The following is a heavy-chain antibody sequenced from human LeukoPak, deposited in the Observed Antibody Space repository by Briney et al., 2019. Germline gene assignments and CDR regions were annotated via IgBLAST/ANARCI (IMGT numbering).Heavy chain of an antibody. CDR3: ARDPYSGNYGTYYYYYMDV. Sequence: GGSLRLSCAASGFTFSNYNMNWVRQAPGKAMEWVSSITSSGTYTFYADSVKGRFTISRDNAKNSLYLQMDSLGPEDTAEYYCARDPYSGNYGTYYYYYMDVWGKGTTVTISS. CDR1: GFTFSNYN. V-gene: IGHV3-21*01. D-gene: IGHD1-26*01. CDR2: ITSSGTYT. J-gene: IGHJ6*03.